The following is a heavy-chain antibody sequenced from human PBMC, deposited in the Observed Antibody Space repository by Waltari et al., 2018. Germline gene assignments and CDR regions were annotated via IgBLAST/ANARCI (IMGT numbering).Heavy chain of an antibody. CDR2: IWPDGRQT. CDR3: ARLSGSSTIYDF. Sequence: EVQLVESGGGLVQPGGSLRLSCTTSGSMFRHFLMSWVRQIPGKGLGWVATIWPDGRQTMYVDSVKGRFTVSRDNARNSLFLQTSSLRGDDTAVYYCARLSGSSTIYDFWGQGTLVTVSS. CDR1: GSMFRHFL. V-gene: IGHV3-7*01. D-gene: IGHD6-6*01. J-gene: IGHJ4*02.